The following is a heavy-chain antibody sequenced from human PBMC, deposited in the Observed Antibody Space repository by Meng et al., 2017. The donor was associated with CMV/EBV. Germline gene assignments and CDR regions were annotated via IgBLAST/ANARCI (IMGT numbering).Heavy chain of an antibody. CDR3: AKYNRGAPTPFDI. CDR1: GFTFSSYA. V-gene: IGHV3-23*01. CDR2: ISGSGGST. J-gene: IGHJ3*02. Sequence: GESLKISCAASGFTFSSYAMSWVRQAPGKGLEWVSSISGSGGSTYYADSVKGRFTISRDNSKNTLYLQMNSLRAEDTAVYYCAKYNRGAPTPFDIWGQGTMVTVSS. D-gene: IGHD1-1*01.